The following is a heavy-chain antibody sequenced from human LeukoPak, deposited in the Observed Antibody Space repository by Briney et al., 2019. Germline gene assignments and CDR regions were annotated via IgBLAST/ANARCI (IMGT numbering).Heavy chain of an antibody. V-gene: IGHV1-8*01. Sequence: ASVKVSCKASGYTFTSYDINWVRQATGQGLEWMGWMNPNSGNTGYAQKFQGRVTMTRNTSISTAYMELSSLRSEDTAVYYCARHPSSTSQYYYYMDVWGKGTTVTVSS. J-gene: IGHJ6*03. CDR2: MNPNSGNT. D-gene: IGHD2-2*01. CDR1: GYTFTSYD. CDR3: ARHPSSTSQYYYYMDV.